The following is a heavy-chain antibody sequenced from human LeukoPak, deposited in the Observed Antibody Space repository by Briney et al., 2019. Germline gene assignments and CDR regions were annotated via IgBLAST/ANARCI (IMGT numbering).Heavy chain of an antibody. Sequence: GAPLKISCMDSGYCFTTYWIAWVRPIPGKGLEWMGIIYPGDSDTRYSPSFQGQVTISADKSINTAYLQWSSLKASDTAMYYCTRQNADYLFDYWGQGTLVTVSS. CDR3: TRQNADYLFDY. J-gene: IGHJ4*02. V-gene: IGHV5-51*01. D-gene: IGHD4-17*01. CDR2: IYPGDSDT. CDR1: GYCFTTYW.